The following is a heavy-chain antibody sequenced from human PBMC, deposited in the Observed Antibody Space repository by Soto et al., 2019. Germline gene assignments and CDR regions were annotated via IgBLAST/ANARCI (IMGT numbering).Heavy chain of an antibody. V-gene: IGHV1-24*01. CDR1: GYTLTELS. Sequence: ASVKVSCKVSGYTLTELSMHWVRQAPGKGLEWMGGFDPEDGETIYAQKFQGRVTMTEDTSTDTAYMELSSLRSEDTAVYYCATFRKTAMVTGARNYYYGMDVWGQGTTVTVSS. CDR3: ATFRKTAMVTGARNYYYGMDV. CDR2: FDPEDGET. D-gene: IGHD5-18*01. J-gene: IGHJ6*02.